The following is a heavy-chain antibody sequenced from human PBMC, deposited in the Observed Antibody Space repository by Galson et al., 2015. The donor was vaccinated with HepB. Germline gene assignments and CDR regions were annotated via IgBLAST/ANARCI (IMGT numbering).Heavy chain of an antibody. CDR3: ARDKLAAPATYGMDV. D-gene: IGHD6-13*01. J-gene: IGHJ6*02. Sequence: SLRLSCAASGFTFSSYSMNWVRQAPGKGLEWVSSISSSSSYIYYADSVKGRFTISRDNAKNSLYLQMNSLRAEDTAVYYCARDKLAAPATYGMDVWGQGTTVTVSS. V-gene: IGHV3-21*01. CDR1: GFTFSSYS. CDR2: ISSSSSYI.